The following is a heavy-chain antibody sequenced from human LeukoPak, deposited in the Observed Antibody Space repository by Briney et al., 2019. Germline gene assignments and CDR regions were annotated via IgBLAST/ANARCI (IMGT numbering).Heavy chain of an antibody. CDR1: GFTFSIYA. CDR3: ARTRYYYNSRSYGAPYYFDY. D-gene: IGHD3-10*01. CDR2: ISSDGGVK. J-gene: IGHJ4*02. V-gene: IGHV3-30*04. Sequence: GRSLRLSCAASGFTFSIYAMHWVRQAPGKGLEWVAVISSDGGVKYYADSVKGRFTISRDNSKNTLYLQMNSLRSEDTAVYYCARTRYYYNSRSYGAPYYFDYWGQGTLVTVSS.